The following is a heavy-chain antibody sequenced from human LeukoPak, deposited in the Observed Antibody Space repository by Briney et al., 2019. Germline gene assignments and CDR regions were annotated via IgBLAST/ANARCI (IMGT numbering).Heavy chain of an antibody. CDR2: IYTSGDT. D-gene: IGHD3-10*01. V-gene: IGHV4-61*02. CDR3: ASGDYGAGSPVMRY. J-gene: IGHJ4*01. Sequence: SQTLSLTCTVSGGSISSGGYYWSWLRQPPGKGLEWIGRIYTSGDTKYNPSLKSRVTISVGASNNQFSLKLTSVTAADTAVYYCASGDYGAGSPVMRYWGHGTLVIVSS. CDR1: GGSISSGGYY.